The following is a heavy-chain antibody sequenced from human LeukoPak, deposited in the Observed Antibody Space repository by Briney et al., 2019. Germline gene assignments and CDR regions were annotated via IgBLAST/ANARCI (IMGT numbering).Heavy chain of an antibody. V-gene: IGHV4-61*02. Sequence: PSQTLSLTCTVSGGSISSGNYYWSWIQQPAGKGLGRIGRIDTSGSTNYNPSLKSRVTISLDTSKNQFSLKLSSVTAADTAMYYCARESYYDSSGETDYWGQGTLVTVSS. CDR3: ARESYYDSSGETDY. CDR1: GGSISSGNYY. CDR2: IDTSGST. J-gene: IGHJ4*02. D-gene: IGHD3-22*01.